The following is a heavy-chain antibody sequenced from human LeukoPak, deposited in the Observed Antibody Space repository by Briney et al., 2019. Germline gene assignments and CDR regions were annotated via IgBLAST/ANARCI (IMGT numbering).Heavy chain of an antibody. CDR3: ARDRGIDYDFWSGYYQSWFDP. J-gene: IGHJ5*02. Sequence: APVKVSCKASGYTFTSYGISWVRQAPGQGLEWMGWISAYNGNTNYAQKLQGRVTMTTDTSTSTAYMELRSLRSDDTAVYYCARDRGIDYDFWSGYYQSWFDPWGQGTLVTVSS. CDR1: GYTFTSYG. CDR2: ISAYNGNT. V-gene: IGHV1-18*01. D-gene: IGHD3-3*01.